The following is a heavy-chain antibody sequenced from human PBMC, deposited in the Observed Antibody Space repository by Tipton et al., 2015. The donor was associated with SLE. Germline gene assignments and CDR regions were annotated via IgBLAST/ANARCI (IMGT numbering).Heavy chain of an antibody. CDR2: KYYSGGT. Sequence: LRLSCSVSNGSIGSDYWTWIRQPPGKGLEWIGYKYYSGGTNYNPSLKSRVTISIDTSKNQFSLKLSSVTAADTAVYYCASSRAAAGTEQFDYWGQGTLVTVSS. CDR3: ASSRAAAGTEQFDY. CDR1: NGSIGSDY. V-gene: IGHV4-59*12. J-gene: IGHJ4*02. D-gene: IGHD6-13*01.